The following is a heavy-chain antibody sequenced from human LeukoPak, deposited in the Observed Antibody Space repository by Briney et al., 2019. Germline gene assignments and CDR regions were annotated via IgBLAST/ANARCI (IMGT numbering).Heavy chain of an antibody. CDR2: LYSDGST. V-gene: IGHV3-66*01. CDR3: ARGARISDYPTYGIVDY. J-gene: IGHJ4*02. D-gene: IGHD4-17*01. CDR1: GFTISTDY. Sequence: WQSLSLSCAASGFTISTDYFFWGCHRQEEGPHLVSILYSDGSTYYSDSAKVIFTITRDNSKNILYLQMSGLRVDDSAGYYCARGARISDYPTYGIVDYWGQGTLVTVSS.